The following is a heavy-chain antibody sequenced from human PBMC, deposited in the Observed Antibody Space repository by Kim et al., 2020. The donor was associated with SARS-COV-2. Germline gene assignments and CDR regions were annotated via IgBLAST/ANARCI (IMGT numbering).Heavy chain of an antibody. J-gene: IGHJ4*02. CDR2: ISASGGDT. Sequence: GGSLRLSCAASGFPFSSYALSWVRQAPGKGLEWVSGISASGGDTYYADSVQGRFTISSDNSKTALNLEMNSLRAEDTALYYCAKVTTITAPFYDYWGQGT. D-gene: IGHD4-4*01. CDR3: AKVTTITAPFYDY. CDR1: GFPFSSYA. V-gene: IGHV3-23*01.